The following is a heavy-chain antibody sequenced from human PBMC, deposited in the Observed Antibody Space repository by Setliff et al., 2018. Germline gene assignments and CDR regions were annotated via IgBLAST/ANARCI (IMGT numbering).Heavy chain of an antibody. CDR2: IFYSGSA. D-gene: IGHD1-26*01. Sequence: SETLSLTCSVSGGSISPYYWIWIRQSPGKGLEWIGYIFYSGSARYNPSLESRVTMSVDTSKNQISLKLTSVTAADTAVYYCARHPSSGSYYGGSIFYFDDWGPGILVTVSS. J-gene: IGHJ4*02. CDR3: ARHPSSGSYYGGSIFYFDD. V-gene: IGHV4-59*08. CDR1: GGSISPYY.